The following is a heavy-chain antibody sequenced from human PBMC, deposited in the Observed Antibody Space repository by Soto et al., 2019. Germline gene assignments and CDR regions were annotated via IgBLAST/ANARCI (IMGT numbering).Heavy chain of an antibody. CDR1: GGSISSYY. Sequence: SETLSLTCTVSGGSISSYYWSWIRQPPGKGLEWIGYIYYSGSTNYNPSLKSRVTISVDTSKNQFSLKLSSVTAADTAVYYCARVHQHIVVVTAQNNWFDPWGQGTLVTVS. CDR2: IYYSGST. V-gene: IGHV4-59*01. D-gene: IGHD2-21*02. J-gene: IGHJ5*02. CDR3: ARVHQHIVVVTAQNNWFDP.